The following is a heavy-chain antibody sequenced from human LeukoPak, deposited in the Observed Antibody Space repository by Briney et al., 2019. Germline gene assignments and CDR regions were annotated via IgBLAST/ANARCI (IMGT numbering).Heavy chain of an antibody. Sequence: GGSLRLSCAASGFTFSSYEMNWVRQAPGKGLEWVSYISSSGSTIYYADSVKGRFTISRDNAKNSLYLQMNSLRAEDTAVYYCARARQSYGRDAFDIWGQGTMVTVSS. CDR3: ARARQSYGRDAFDI. CDR2: ISSSGSTI. V-gene: IGHV3-48*03. D-gene: IGHD5-18*01. CDR1: GFTFSSYE. J-gene: IGHJ3*02.